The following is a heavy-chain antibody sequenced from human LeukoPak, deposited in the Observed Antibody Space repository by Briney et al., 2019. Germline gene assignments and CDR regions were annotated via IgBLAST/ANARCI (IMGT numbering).Heavy chain of an antibody. CDR2: NGDTT. D-gene: IGHD3-10*01. J-gene: IGHJ4*02. V-gene: IGHV3-23*01. CDR3: AKRNTMVRGGPCFDY. CDR1: GFSFSSYA. Sequence: GGSLRLSCAASGFSFSSYAMNWVRQAPGKGLEWVSINGDTTYYADSVKGRFTGSRDNSKDTLYLQMNDLRPDDTAIYYCAKRNTMVRGGPCFDYWGQGLLVTVSS.